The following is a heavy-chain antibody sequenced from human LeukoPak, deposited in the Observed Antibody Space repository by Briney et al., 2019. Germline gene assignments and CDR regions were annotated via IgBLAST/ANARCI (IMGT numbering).Heavy chain of an antibody. CDR1: GFTFSSYW. D-gene: IGHD2-15*01. V-gene: IGHV3-7*01. CDR3: AREGILLGAFDI. J-gene: IGHJ3*02. Sequence: GGSLRLSCEASGFTFSSYWMNWVRQAPGKGLEWVADIKPDGKKESYVDSVKGRFSISRDNAKNSQYLQMNSLRADDTAIYYCAREGILLGAFDIWGQGTTVTVSS. CDR2: IKPDGKKE.